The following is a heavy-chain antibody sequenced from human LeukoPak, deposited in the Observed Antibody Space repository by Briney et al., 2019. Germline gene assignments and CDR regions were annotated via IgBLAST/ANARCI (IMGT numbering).Heavy chain of an antibody. Sequence: PSETLSLTCTVSGGSISSSSYYWGWIRQSPGKGLEWIGSIYYSGSTYYNPSLKSRVTISVDTSKNQFSLKLSSVTAADTAVYYCARHGGPYYDFWSGYYNYWGQGTLVTVPS. V-gene: IGHV4-39*01. CDR3: ARHGGPYYDFWSGYYNY. CDR2: IYYSGST. D-gene: IGHD3-3*01. J-gene: IGHJ4*02. CDR1: GGSISSSSYY.